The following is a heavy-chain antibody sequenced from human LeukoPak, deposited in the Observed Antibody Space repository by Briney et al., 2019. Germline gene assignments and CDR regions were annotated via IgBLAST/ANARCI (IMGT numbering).Heavy chain of an antibody. J-gene: IGHJ4*02. CDR3: ARANYRWPFDY. CDR2: ISSSSSTI. CDR1: GFTFSSCS. D-gene: IGHD2-8*02. Sequence: GGSLRLSCAASGFTFSSCSMNWVRQAPGKGLEWVSYISSSSSTIYYADSVKGRFTISRDNAKNSLYLQMNSLRAEDTAVYYCARANYRWPFDYWGQGTLVTVSS. V-gene: IGHV3-48*04.